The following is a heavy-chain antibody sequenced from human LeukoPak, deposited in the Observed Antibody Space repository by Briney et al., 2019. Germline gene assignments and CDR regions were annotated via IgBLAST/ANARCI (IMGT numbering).Heavy chain of an antibody. CDR3: AWASSGYYWFDY. Sequence: GASVKVSCQAAGYTFTGYYMHWVRQAPGQGLEWMGWINPNSGGTNYAQKFQGRVTMTRDTSISTAYMELSRLRSDDTAVYYCAWASSGYYWFDYWGQGTLVTVSS. CDR1: GYTFTGYY. V-gene: IGHV1-2*02. D-gene: IGHD3-22*01. CDR2: INPNSGGT. J-gene: IGHJ4*02.